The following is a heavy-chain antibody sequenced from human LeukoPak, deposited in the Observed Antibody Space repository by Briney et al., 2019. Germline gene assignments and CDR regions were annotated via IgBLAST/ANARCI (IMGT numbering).Heavy chain of an antibody. CDR2: IYYSGST. CDR3: ATSSSWSPDYLL. J-gene: IGHJ4*02. D-gene: IGHD6-13*01. CDR1: GGSISSSSYY. Sequence: PSETLSLTCTVSGGSISSSSYYWGWIRQPPGKGLEWIGSIYYSGSTYYNPSLKSRVTISVDTSKNQFSLKLSSVTAADTAVYYCATSSSWSPDYLLWGQGTLVTVSS. V-gene: IGHV4-39*07.